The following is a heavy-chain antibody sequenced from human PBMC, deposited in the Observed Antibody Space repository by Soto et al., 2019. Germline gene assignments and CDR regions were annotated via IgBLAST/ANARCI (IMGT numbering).Heavy chain of an antibody. CDR2: IGTAGDT. D-gene: IGHD2-21*01. Sequence: PGGSQRLSCAASGLTFSSYDMHWVRQATGKGLEWVSAIGTAGDTHYPGSVKGRFTISRENAKNSLYLQMNSLRAEDTAVYYCARVSRIQRNYYYGMDVWGQGTTVTVSS. J-gene: IGHJ6*02. CDR1: GLTFSSYD. V-gene: IGHV3-13*01. CDR3: ARVSRIQRNYYYGMDV.